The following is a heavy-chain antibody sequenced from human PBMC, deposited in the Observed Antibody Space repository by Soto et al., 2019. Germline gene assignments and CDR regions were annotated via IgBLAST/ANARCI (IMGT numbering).Heavy chain of an antibody. J-gene: IGHJ4*02. D-gene: IGHD1-26*01. Sequence: GGSLRLSCEGSGFTFSGIDMHWVRQPTGKGLEWVSTIGTADDTYYAVSVKGRFTISRDRAKNSLSLEMNSLRAGDTAVYFCARGREVGAQFSDSWGQGTQVTVSS. CDR2: IGTADDT. V-gene: IGHV3-13*01. CDR3: ARGREVGAQFSDS. CDR1: GFTFSGID.